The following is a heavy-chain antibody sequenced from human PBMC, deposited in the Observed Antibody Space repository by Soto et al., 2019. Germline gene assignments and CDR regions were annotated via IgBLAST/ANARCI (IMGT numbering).Heavy chain of an antibody. J-gene: IGHJ4*02. V-gene: IGHV2-5*02. CDR3: AHTTAMVGLWY. D-gene: IGHD5-18*01. Sequence: QITLKESGPTLVKPTQTLTLTCTFSGFSLSTSGVGVGWIRQPPGKALEWLALIYWDDDKRYSPSLKSRLTXTXXTSKNQVVLTMTNMDPVDTATYYCAHTTAMVGLWYWGQGTLVTVSS. CDR2: IYWDDDK. CDR1: GFSLSTSGVG.